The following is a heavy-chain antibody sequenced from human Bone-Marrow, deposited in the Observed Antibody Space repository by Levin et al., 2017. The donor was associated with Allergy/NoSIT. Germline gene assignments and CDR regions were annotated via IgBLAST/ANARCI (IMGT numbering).Heavy chain of an antibody. CDR1: GGSVSSGSYY. D-gene: IGHD6-19*01. CDR2: IYYSGST. V-gene: IGHV4-61*01. Sequence: SQTLSLTCTVSGGSVSSGSYYWSWIRQPPGKGLEWIGYIYYSGSTNYNPSLKSRVTISVDTSKNQFSLKLSSVTAADTAVYYCARDPTPGIAVAGMVGRGVWGQGTLVTVSS. J-gene: IGHJ4*02. CDR3: ARDPTPGIAVAGMVGRGV.